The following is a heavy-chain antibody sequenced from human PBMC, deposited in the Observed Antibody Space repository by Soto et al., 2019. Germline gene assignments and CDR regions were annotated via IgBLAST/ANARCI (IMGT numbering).Heavy chain of an antibody. V-gene: IGHV4-39*01. Sequence: PSETLSLTCTVSGGSISSISYYWGWIRQPPGKGLEWIGSIYYSGSTYYNPSLKSRVTISVDTSKNQFSLKLSSVTAADTAVYYCARRHPYSSGWYYFDYWGQGTLVTVSS. CDR3: ARRHPYSSGWYYFDY. D-gene: IGHD6-19*01. CDR1: GGSISSISYY. CDR2: IYYSGST. J-gene: IGHJ4*02.